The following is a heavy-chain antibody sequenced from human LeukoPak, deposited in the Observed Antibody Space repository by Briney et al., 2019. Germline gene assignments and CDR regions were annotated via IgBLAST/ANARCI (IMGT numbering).Heavy chain of an antibody. V-gene: IGHV1-46*01. CDR3: ARLGMAFDY. Sequence: GASVKVSCMASGYTFTSYYMHWGRQAPGQGLEWMGIINPSGGSTSYAQKFQGRVTMTRDMSTSTVYMELSSVRSEDTAVYYCARLGMAFDYWGQGTLVTVSS. J-gene: IGHJ4*02. D-gene: IGHD7-27*01. CDR1: GYTFTSYY. CDR2: INPSGGST.